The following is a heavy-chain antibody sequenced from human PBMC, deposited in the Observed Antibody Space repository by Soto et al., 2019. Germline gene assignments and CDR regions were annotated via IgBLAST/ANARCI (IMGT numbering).Heavy chain of an antibody. J-gene: IGHJ6*02. Sequence: GASVKVSCKASGGTFSSYTISWVRQAPGQGLEWMGRIIPILGIANYAQKFQGRVTITADKSTSTAYMELSSLRSEDTAVYYCARQWFGELPGSPYYGMDVWGQGTTVTVSS. CDR1: GGTFSSYT. V-gene: IGHV1-69*02. D-gene: IGHD3-10*01. CDR3: ARQWFGELPGSPYYGMDV. CDR2: IIPILGIA.